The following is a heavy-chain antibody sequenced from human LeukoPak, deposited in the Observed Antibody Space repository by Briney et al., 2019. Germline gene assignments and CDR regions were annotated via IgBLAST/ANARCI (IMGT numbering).Heavy chain of an antibody. CDR3: ARDLLWQQLAVLFDY. V-gene: IGHV1-2*02. CDR1: GYTFTGYY. J-gene: IGHJ4*02. D-gene: IGHD6-13*01. CDR2: INPNSGGT. Sequence: GASVKVSCKASGYTFTGYYMHWVRQAPGQGLEWMGWINPNSGGTNYAQKFQGRVTMTRDTSISTAYMELSRLRSDDTAVYYCARDLLWQQLAVLFDYWGQGTLVTVSS.